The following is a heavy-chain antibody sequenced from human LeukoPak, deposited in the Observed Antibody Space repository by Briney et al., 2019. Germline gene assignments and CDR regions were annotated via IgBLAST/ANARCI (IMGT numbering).Heavy chain of an antibody. CDR2: ISTRSGTI. V-gene: IGHV3-48*02. CDR3: ARDRGGYEFFDF. J-gene: IGHJ4*02. Sequence: GGSLRLSCAASGFTFSSYSMNWVRQAPGKGLEWVSYISTRSGTIYYTDSVKGRSTISRDNAKNSLYLQMNSLRDEDTAVYYCARDRGGYEFFDFRGQGTLVTVSS. CDR1: GFTFSSYS. D-gene: IGHD5-12*01.